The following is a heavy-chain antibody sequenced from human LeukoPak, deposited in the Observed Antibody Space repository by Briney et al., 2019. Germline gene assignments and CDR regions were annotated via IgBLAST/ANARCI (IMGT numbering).Heavy chain of an antibody. D-gene: IGHD2-2*02. V-gene: IGHV3-33*01. J-gene: IGHJ4*02. CDR2: IWYDGSKT. CDR3: ARAPYTTGRSFYFDS. CDR1: GFPFRNYG. Sequence: GGSLRLSCAASGFPFRNYGMHWVRQAPGKGLEWVAIIWYDGSKTYYADSVKGRFTISRDNLGNTLYLQMNSLRAEDTALYFCARAPYTTGRSFYFDSWGQGTLVTVSS.